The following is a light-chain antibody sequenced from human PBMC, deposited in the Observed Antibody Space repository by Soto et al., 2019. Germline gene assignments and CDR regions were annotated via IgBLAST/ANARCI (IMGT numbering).Light chain of an antibody. CDR3: AAWDDSLTGPV. V-gene: IGLV1-36*01. CDR1: SSNIGNNA. J-gene: IGLJ3*02. CDR2: FDD. Sequence: QSVLTQAPSMSAAPRQRVTISCSGSSSNIGNNAVNWYQQLPGKAPKLLIHFDDRVASGVSDRFSGSKSGTSASLAISGLQSEDEADYYCAAWDDSLTGPVFGGGTKLTVL.